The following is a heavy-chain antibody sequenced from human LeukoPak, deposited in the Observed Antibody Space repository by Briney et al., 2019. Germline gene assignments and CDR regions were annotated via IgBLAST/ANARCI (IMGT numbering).Heavy chain of an antibody. CDR1: GFTFSSYG. CDR3: AKQVPSNWNRDYYFDY. D-gene: IGHD1-1*01. J-gene: IGHJ4*02. CDR2: IWYDGNNK. V-gene: IGHV3-33*06. Sequence: GGSLRLSCAASGFTFSSYGMHWVRQAPGKGLEWVAVIWYDGNNKYYADPVKGRFTISRDNSKNMLYLQMNSLRAEDTAVYYCAKQVPSNWNRDYYFDYWGQGTLVTVSS.